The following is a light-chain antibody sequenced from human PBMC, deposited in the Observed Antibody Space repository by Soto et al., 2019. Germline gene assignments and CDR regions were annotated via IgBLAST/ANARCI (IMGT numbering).Light chain of an antibody. CDR1: QSVSSY. V-gene: IGKV3-11*01. J-gene: IGKJ2*01. Sequence: EIVLTQSPATLSLSPGERATLSCRASQSVSSYLAWYQQKPGQAPRLLIYDASNSSTDIPARLSGSGCGTDFTLTITSLEPEDFAVYYCQQHSNWPAYTFGLGTKLEFK. CDR3: QQHSNWPAYT. CDR2: DAS.